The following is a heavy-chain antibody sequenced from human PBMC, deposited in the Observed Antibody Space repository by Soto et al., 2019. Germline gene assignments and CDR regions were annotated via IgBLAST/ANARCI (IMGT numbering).Heavy chain of an antibody. CDR3: ARGQLLRYFDWSLSGFDY. D-gene: IGHD3-9*01. J-gene: IGHJ4*02. CDR1: GFTFSSYW. V-gene: IGHV3-7*03. Sequence: PGGSLRLSCAASGFTFSSYWMSWVRQAPGKGLEWVANIKQDGSEKYYVDSVKGRFTISRDNAKNSLYLQMNSLRAEDTAVYYCARGQLLRYFDWSLSGFDYWGQGTLVTVSS. CDR2: IKQDGSEK.